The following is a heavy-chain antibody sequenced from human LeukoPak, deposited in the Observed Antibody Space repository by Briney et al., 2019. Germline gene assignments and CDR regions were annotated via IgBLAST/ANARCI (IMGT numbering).Heavy chain of an antibody. CDR3: ARVDTVMAYYFDL. V-gene: IGHV3-53*04. J-gene: IGHJ4*02. CDR2: IYSGGTT. D-gene: IGHD5-18*01. Sequence: GGPLRLSCAASGFTVSTNCMTWVRQAPGKGLEWVSTIYSGGTTYCADSVMGRFTISRHNSRNTLYLQMNSLRAEDTAVYYCARVDTVMAYYFDLWGQGTLVTVSS. CDR1: GFTVSTNC.